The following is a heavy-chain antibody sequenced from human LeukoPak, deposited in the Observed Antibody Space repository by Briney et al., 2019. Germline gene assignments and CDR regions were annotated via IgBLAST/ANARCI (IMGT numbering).Heavy chain of an antibody. CDR2: ISAYNANT. CDR1: GYTFTTYS. CDR3: ARAQYGGKSGSWYSDL. J-gene: IGHJ2*01. V-gene: IGHV1-18*01. Sequence: ASVKVSCKASGYTFTTYSISWLRQAPGEGLEWMGWISAYNANTNYAQKFHGRVTMTTDTSTTTAYMELRSLRSDDTAVYFCARAQYGGKSGSWYSDLWGRGTLVTVSS. D-gene: IGHD4-23*01.